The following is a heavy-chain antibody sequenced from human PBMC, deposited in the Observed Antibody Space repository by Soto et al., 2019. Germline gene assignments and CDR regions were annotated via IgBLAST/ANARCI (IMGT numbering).Heavy chain of an antibody. V-gene: IGHV3-23*01. Sequence: GGSLRLSCAASGFTFRNYAMSWVRQAPGKGLEWVSGISASDGSTYYANSVKGRFTISGDNSKNTWFLQMSSLRAGDTAVYYCAKDRGEIPLNGMDVWGQGTTVTVSS. CDR2: ISASDGST. CDR3: AKDRGEIPLNGMDV. CDR1: GFTFRNYA. J-gene: IGHJ6*02. D-gene: IGHD3-10*01.